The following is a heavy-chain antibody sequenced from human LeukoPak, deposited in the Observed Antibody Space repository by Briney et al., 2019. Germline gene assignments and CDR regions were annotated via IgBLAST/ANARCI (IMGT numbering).Heavy chain of an antibody. V-gene: IGHV3-23*01. J-gene: IGHJ1*01. Sequence: GGSLRLSCEASGFTFSSYGMSWVRQAPGKGLEWVSVIGGGGATTYYADSVKGRFTISRDNSKNTLDLQMNSLRAEDTAVYYCAKDYSYGDVREYFQHWGQGTLVTVSS. CDR1: GFTFSSYG. CDR3: AKDYSYGDVREYFQH. CDR2: IGGGGATT. D-gene: IGHD4-17*01.